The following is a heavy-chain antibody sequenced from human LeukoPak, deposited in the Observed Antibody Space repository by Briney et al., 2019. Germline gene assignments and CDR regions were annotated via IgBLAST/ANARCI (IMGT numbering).Heavy chain of an antibody. Sequence: SETLSLTCTVSGGSISSYYWSCIRQPPGKGLEWIGYIYYSGSTNYNPSLKSRVTISVDTSKNQFSLKLSSVTAADTAVYYCARAAILSYAFDIWGQGTMVTVSS. CDR3: ARAAILSYAFDI. D-gene: IGHD3-16*02. CDR1: GGSISSYY. V-gene: IGHV4-59*01. CDR2: IYYSGST. J-gene: IGHJ3*02.